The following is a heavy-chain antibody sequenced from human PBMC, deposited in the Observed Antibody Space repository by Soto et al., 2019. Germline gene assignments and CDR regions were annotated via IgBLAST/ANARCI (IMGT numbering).Heavy chain of an antibody. Sequence: EVQLVESGGGLVQPGRSLRLSCVASGFIADDYAMNWVRQAPGKGLEWVSGISSNSATINYADSVKGRFTISRDNAKNSLFLQMNSLRPEDTAFYYCVKDMKWGGMTTIHYFDSWCQGTLVTVSS. D-gene: IGHD4-17*01. CDR3: VKDMKWGGMTTIHYFDS. CDR2: ISSNSATI. V-gene: IGHV3-9*02. J-gene: IGHJ4*02. CDR1: GFIADDYA.